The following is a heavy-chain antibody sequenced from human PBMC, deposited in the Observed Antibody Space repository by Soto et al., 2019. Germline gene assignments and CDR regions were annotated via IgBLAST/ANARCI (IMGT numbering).Heavy chain of an antibody. D-gene: IGHD3-22*01. CDR1: GYTFSTYG. Sequence: QVQLVQSGAEVKKPGASVQVSCKASGYTFSTYGITWVRQAPGQGFEWMGWISAYTGDTNYAENLQGRVTMTTDTSTSTAYMELRRLTSDDTAVYYCARDFSYSYSSGYFDFWGQGTLVTVSS. CDR3: ARDFSYSYSSGYFDF. CDR2: ISAYTGDT. V-gene: IGHV1-18*01. J-gene: IGHJ4*02.